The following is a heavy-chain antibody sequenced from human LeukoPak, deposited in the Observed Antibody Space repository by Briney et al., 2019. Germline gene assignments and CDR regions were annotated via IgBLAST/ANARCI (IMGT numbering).Heavy chain of an antibody. V-gene: IGHV1-2*02. CDR1: GYTFTGYY. CDR3: ARPGFDYGGLSVDY. Sequence: ASVKVSCKAPGYTFTGYYMHWVRQAPGQGLEWMGWINPNSGGTNYAQKFQGRVTMTRDTSISTAYMELSRLRSDDTAVYYCARPGFDYGGLSVDYWGQGTLVTVSS. D-gene: IGHD4-23*01. CDR2: INPNSGGT. J-gene: IGHJ4*02.